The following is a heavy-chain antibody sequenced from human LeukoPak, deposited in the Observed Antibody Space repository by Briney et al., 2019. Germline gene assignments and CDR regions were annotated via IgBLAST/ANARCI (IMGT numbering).Heavy chain of an antibody. CDR2: IGIAGDT. V-gene: IGHV3-13*01. Sequence: GGSLRLSCAASGFTFSSYDMHWVRQSTGKGLEWVSAIGIAGDTYYPGSVKGRFTISRENAKNSLYLQMNSLRAGDTAVYYCARVKGSGSLSYWYFDLWGRGTLVTVSS. CDR3: ARVKGSGSLSYWYFDL. CDR1: GFTFSSYD. D-gene: IGHD3-10*01. J-gene: IGHJ2*01.